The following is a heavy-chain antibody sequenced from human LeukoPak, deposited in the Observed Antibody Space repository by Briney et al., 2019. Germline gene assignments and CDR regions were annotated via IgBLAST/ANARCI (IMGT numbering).Heavy chain of an antibody. D-gene: IGHD3-3*01. CDR1: GCSFNNFG. Sequence: GWALRLSCPASGCSFNNFGLNGVGQAPGRGVEWVSYICRSSRITNYADAVEGRFTISRQSATKSLHLQMDSLGVEDTAVYYCVRGVAGRIATFGVIRGGYFDYWGQGNLVTVSS. J-gene: IGHJ4*02. CDR3: VRGVAGRIATFGVIRGGYFDY. V-gene: IGHV3-48*01. CDR2: ICRSSRIT.